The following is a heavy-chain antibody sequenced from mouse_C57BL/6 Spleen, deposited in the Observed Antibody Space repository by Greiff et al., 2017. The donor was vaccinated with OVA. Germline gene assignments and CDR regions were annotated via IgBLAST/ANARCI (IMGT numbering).Heavy chain of an antibody. J-gene: IGHJ3*01. V-gene: IGHV5-9-1*02. CDR1: GFTFSSYA. CDR2: ISSGGDYI. D-gene: IGHD1-1*01. Sequence: EVKVEESGEGLVKPGGSLKLSCAASGFTFSSYAMSWVRQTPEKRLEWVAYISSGGDYIYYADTVKGRFTISRDNARNTLYLQMSSLKSEDTAMYYCTREDHYYGSSYGAYWGQGTLVTVSA. CDR3: TREDHYYGSSYGAY.